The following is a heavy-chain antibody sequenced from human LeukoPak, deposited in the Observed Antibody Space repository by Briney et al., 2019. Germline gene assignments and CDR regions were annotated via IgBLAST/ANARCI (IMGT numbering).Heavy chain of an antibody. CDR1: GDSFSSNSAA. CDR2: TYYRSKWYN. Sequence: SQTLSLTCAISGDSFSSNSAAWNWIRQSPSRGLEWLGRTYYRSKWYNDYAVSVKSRITINPDTSKNQFSLQLNSVTPEDTAVYYCARVLYCSGGSCYSNYGMDVWGQGTTVTVSS. CDR3: ARVLYCSGGSCYSNYGMDV. D-gene: IGHD2-15*01. V-gene: IGHV6-1*01. J-gene: IGHJ6*02.